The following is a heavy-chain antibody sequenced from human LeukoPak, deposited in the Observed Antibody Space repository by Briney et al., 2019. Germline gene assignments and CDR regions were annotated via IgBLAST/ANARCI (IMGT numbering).Heavy chain of an antibody. CDR1: GDSINSGGYY. D-gene: IGHD3-9*01. CDR2: IYYYSGST. V-gene: IGHV4-31*03. Sequence: SQTLSLTCTVSGDSINSGGYYWSWIRQHPGKGLEWIGYIYYYSGSTYYNPSLKSRATISVDTSKNQFSLRLSSVTAADTAVYHCARSLTAYCFYSWGQGTLVTVSS. J-gene: IGHJ4*02. CDR3: ARSLTAYCFYS.